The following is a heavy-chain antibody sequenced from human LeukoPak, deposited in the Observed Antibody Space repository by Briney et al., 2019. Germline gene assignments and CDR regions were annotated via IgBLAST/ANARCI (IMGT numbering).Heavy chain of an antibody. J-gene: IGHJ5*02. CDR2: IYYSGST. V-gene: IGHV4-59*01. CDR3: ARDLGYCSSTSCYGRRYWFDP. Sequence: SETLSLTCTVSGGSISSYYWSWIRQPPGKGLEWIGYIYYSGSTNYNPSLKSRVTISVDTSKNQFSLKLSSVTAADTAVYYCARDLGYCSSTSCYGRRYWFDPWGQGTLVTVSS. D-gene: IGHD2-2*03. CDR1: GGSISSYY.